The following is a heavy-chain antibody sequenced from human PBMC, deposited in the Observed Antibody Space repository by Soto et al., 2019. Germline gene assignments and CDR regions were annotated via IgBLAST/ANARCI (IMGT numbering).Heavy chain of an antibody. V-gene: IGHV1-18*01. CDR2: ISAYNGNT. Sequence: ASVKVSCKASGYTFTSYGISWVRQAPGQGLEWMGWISAYNGNTNYAQKLQGRVTMTTDTSTSTAYMELRSLRSDDTAVYYCARVLGYCSGGSCWDFDPWGQGTLVTVSS. CDR3: ARVLGYCSGGSCWDFDP. CDR1: GYTFTSYG. J-gene: IGHJ5*02. D-gene: IGHD2-15*01.